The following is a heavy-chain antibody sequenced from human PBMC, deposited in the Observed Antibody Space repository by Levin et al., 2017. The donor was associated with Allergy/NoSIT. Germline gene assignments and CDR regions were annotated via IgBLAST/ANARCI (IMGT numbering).Heavy chain of an antibody. D-gene: IGHD6-19*01. CDR2: ISAYNGNT. J-gene: IGHJ4*02. CDR3: ARDLSVAGSACIGY. V-gene: IGHV1-18*01. CDR1: GYTFTSYG. Sequence: GESLKISCKASGYTFTSYGISWVRQAPGQGLEWMGWISAYNGNTNYAQKLQGRVTMTTDTSTSTAYMELRSLRSDDTAVYYCARDLSVAGSACIGYWGQGTLVTVSS.